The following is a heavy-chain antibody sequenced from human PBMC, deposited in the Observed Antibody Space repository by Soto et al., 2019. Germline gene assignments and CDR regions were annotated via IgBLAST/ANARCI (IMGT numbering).Heavy chain of an antibody. CDR3: ARDQGITTFGVYPTYYYAMHV. CDR2: ISTDNGNT. D-gene: IGHD3-3*01. CDR1: GYTFTNAG. V-gene: IGHV1-18*01. Sequence: ASVKVSCKASGYTFTNAGINWVRQAPGQGLEWMGWISTDNGNTNYAQHLQGRVSMTTDTSTSTAYMDLRSLRSDDTAVYYCARDQGITTFGVYPTYYYAMHVWG. J-gene: IGHJ6*02.